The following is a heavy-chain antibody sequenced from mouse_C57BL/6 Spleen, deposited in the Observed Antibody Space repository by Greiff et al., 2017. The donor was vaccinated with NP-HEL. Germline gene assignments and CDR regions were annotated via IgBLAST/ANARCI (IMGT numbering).Heavy chain of an antibody. D-gene: IGHD1-1*01. CDR2: ISSGGSYT. CDR3: ARRFTVVDAMDY. Sequence: EVQVVESGGDLVKPGGSLKLSCAASGFTFSSYGMSWVRQTPDKRLEWVATISSGGSYTYYPDSVKGRFTISRDNAKNTLYLQMSSLKSEDTAMYYCARRFTVVDAMDYWGQGTSVTVSS. V-gene: IGHV5-6*01. J-gene: IGHJ4*01. CDR1: GFTFSSYG.